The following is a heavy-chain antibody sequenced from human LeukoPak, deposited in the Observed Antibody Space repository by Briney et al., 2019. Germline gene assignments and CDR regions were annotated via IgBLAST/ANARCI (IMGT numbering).Heavy chain of an antibody. J-gene: IGHJ4*02. CDR3: ARRSSWPYHFDY. Sequence: PSASVNVSCKASGYTFTTYGITWVRQPPGQGLDWMGWISTHNHNTKYAQKLQGRVTMTTDTSTPTAYMELRSLKSDDTAVYYCARRSSWPYHFDYWGQGTLVTVSS. D-gene: IGHD6-13*01. CDR1: GYTFTTYG. CDR2: ISTHNHNT. V-gene: IGHV1-18*01.